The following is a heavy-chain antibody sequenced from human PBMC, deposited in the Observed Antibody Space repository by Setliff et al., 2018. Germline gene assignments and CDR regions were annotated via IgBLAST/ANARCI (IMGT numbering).Heavy chain of an antibody. CDR2: INDSGST. CDR1: GGSIRGSSYF. Sequence: SETLSLTCSVSGGSIRGSSYFWGWIRQPPGGGLEWIGNINDSGSTYYNPSLKSRVTMSVDASKNQVSLKVTSVTAEDTAVYYCAKVDIDYIMTRDNTWQYFFYMDVWGRGTTVTVSS. CDR3: AKVDIDYIMTRDNTWQYFFYMDV. D-gene: IGHD5-12*01. V-gene: IGHV4-39*01. J-gene: IGHJ6*03.